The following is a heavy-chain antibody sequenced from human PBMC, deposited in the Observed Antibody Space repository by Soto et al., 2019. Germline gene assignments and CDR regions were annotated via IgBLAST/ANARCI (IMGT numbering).Heavy chain of an antibody. J-gene: IGHJ5*02. D-gene: IGHD6-19*01. CDR1: GFTFSSSA. CDR2: IRVGGGDT. V-gene: IGHV3-23*01. CDR3: AKCSVGTVRTSGWCNWFDP. Sequence: EVRLLESGGGLAQPGGSRRLSCAASGFTFSSSAMNWVRQAPGKGLEWVSSIRVGGGDTFYADSVRGRFTVSRDISRNTLYLQMNSLRAEDTAIYSCAKCSVGTVRTSGWCNWFDPGSEGTLVTVSS.